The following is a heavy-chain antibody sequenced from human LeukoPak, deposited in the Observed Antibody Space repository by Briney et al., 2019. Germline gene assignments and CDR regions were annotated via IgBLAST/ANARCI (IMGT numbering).Heavy chain of an antibody. CDR1: GFIFGNYW. D-gene: IGHD2-15*01. J-gene: IGHJ5*02. CDR2: INSDESST. Sequence: GGSLRLSCAASGFIFGNYWMHWVRHAPGKGLVWVSRINSDESSTNYADSVKGRFTISRDNAKNTLYLQMNSLRAEDTAVYYCARGGYCSGGSCYSGKDNWFDPWGQGTLVTVSS. V-gene: IGHV3-74*01. CDR3: ARGGYCSGGSCYSGKDNWFDP.